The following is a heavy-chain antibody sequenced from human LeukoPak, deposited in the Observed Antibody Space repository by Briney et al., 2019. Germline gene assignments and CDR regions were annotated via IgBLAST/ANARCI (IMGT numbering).Heavy chain of an antibody. D-gene: IGHD6-6*01. CDR2: IYWNDDK. CDR1: GFSLSTSGVG. Sequence: SGPTLVNPTQTLTLTCTFSGFSLSTSGVGVGWIRQPPGKALEWLALIYWNDDKRYSPSLKSRLTITKDTSKNQVVLTMTNMDPVDTATYHCAHSFRARPNNWFDPWGQGTLVTVSS. V-gene: IGHV2-5*01. J-gene: IGHJ5*02. CDR3: AHSFRARPNNWFDP.